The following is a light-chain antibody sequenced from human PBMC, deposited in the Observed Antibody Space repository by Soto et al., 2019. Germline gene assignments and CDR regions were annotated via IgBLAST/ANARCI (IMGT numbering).Light chain of an antibody. CDR3: QQSNDWWT. V-gene: IGKV3D-15*01. J-gene: IGKJ1*01. CDR1: QSVSSN. Sequence: EIVLTQSPGTLSLSPWERATFSCRASQSVSSNYLAWYQQKPGQAPRLLISEASNRATGIPARFSGSGFGTEFTLTINSLQSEDFAVYYCQQSNDWWTFGQGTKVDIK. CDR2: EAS.